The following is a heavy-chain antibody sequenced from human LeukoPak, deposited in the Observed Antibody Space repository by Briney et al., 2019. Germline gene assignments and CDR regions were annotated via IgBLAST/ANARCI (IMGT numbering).Heavy chain of an antibody. CDR3: ASSDIVVVPAAIFVD. CDR1: GFTFSSYA. D-gene: IGHD2-2*01. J-gene: IGHJ4*02. V-gene: IGHV4-34*01. CDR2: INHSGST. Sequence: PGGSLRLSCAASGFTFSSYAMSWVRQPPGKGLEWIGEINHSGSTNYNPSLKSRVTISVDTSKNQFSLKLSTVTAADTAVYYCASSDIVVVPAAIFVDWGQGTLVTVSS.